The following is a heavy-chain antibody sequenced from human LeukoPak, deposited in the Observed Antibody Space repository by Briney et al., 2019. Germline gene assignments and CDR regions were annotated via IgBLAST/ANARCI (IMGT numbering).Heavy chain of an antibody. CDR1: RFIFSDYY. V-gene: IGHV3-11*01. Sequence: TGGSLRLSCAASRFIFSDYYMSWVRQAPGKGLESVSYISSGGNSISYADSGKGRFTISRDNAKNSLYLQMNNLRAEDTAVYYCARPDSRYFYGMDVWGQGTTVTVSS. D-gene: IGHD2/OR15-2a*01. CDR2: ISSGGNSI. J-gene: IGHJ6*02. CDR3: ARPDSRYFYGMDV.